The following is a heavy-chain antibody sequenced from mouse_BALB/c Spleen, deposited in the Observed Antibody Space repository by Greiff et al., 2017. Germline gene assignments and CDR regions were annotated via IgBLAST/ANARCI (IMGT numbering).Heavy chain of an antibody. Sequence: DVKLVESGGDLVKPGGSLKLSCAASGFTFSSYGMSWVRQTPDKRLEWVATISSGGSYTYYPDSVKGRFTISRDNAKNTLYLQMSSLKSEDTAMYYCARHSLLTTVVATRAMDYWGQGTSVTVSS. D-gene: IGHD1-1*01. CDR2: ISSGGSYT. CDR3: ARHSLLTTVVATRAMDY. CDR1: GFTFSSYG. V-gene: IGHV5-6*02. J-gene: IGHJ4*01.